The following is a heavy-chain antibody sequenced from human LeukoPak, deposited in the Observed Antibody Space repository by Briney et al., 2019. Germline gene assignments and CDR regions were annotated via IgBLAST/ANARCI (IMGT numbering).Heavy chain of an antibody. Sequence: SETLSLTCTVSGGSISSHYRSWIRQPPGKGLEWIGYIYYSGSTNYNPSLKSRVTISVDTSKNQFSLKLSSVTAADTAVYYGARRYCSSTSCRTNYNWFDPWGQGTLVTVSS. J-gene: IGHJ5*02. CDR2: IYYSGST. CDR1: GGSISSHY. CDR3: ARRYCSSTSCRTNYNWFDP. V-gene: IGHV4-59*11. D-gene: IGHD2-2*01.